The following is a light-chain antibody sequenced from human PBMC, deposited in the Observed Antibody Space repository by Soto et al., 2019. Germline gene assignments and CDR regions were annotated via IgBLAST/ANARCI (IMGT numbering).Light chain of an antibody. Sequence: QSALTQSASVSGSPGQSITISCTGTSSDVGGYNRVSWYQQNPGKAPKLMIYEVSNRPSGVSNRFSGSKSGNTASLTISGLRAEDEADYYCASYTSSISYVFGTGTKLTVL. CDR3: ASYTSSISYV. CDR1: SSDVGGYNR. V-gene: IGLV2-14*01. CDR2: EVS. J-gene: IGLJ1*01.